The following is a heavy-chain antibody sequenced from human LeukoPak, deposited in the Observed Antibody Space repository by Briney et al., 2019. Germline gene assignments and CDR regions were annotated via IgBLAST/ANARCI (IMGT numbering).Heavy chain of an antibody. J-gene: IGHJ5*02. D-gene: IGHD4-17*01. CDR1: GGSFSGYY. CDR3: ARGNDYGDYVVGPWFDP. Sequence: SETLSLTCAVYGGSFSGYYWSWIRQPPGKGLEWIGEINHSGSTNYNPSLKSRVTISVDTSKNQFSLKLSSVTAADTAVYCCARGNDYGDYVVGPWFDPWGQGTLVTVSS. CDR2: INHSGST. V-gene: IGHV4-34*01.